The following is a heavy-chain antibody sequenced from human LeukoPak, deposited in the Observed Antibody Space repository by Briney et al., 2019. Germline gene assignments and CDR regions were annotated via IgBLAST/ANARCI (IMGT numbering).Heavy chain of an antibody. CDR3: AIDPGKLLYASGGMDV. CDR2: ISYDGSNK. J-gene: IGHJ6*02. CDR1: GFTFSSYA. D-gene: IGHD1-14*01. V-gene: IGHV3-30-3*01. Sequence: PGRSLRLSCAASGFTFSSYAMHWVRQAPGKGLERVAVISYDGSNKYYTDSVKGRFTISRDNSKNTLYLQMNSLRAEDTAVYYCAIDPGKLLYASGGMDVWGQGTTVTVSS.